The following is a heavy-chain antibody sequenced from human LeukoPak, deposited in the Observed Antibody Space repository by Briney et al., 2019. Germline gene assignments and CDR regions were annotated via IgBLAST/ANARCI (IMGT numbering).Heavy chain of an antibody. J-gene: IGHJ1*01. D-gene: IGHD5-24*01. V-gene: IGHV4-4*07. CDR2: IYTSGST. Sequence: PSETLSLTCTVSGGSISSYYWSWIRQPAGKGLEWIGRIYTSGSTNYSPSLKSRVTMSVDTSKNQFSLKLSSVTAADTAVYYCASSRDGYNYPEYFQHWGQGTLVTVSS. CDR1: GGSISSYY. CDR3: ASSRDGYNYPEYFQH.